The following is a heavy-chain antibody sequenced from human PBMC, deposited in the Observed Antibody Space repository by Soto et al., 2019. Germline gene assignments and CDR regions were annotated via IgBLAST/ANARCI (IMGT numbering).Heavy chain of an antibody. Sequence: GGSLRLSCVASGFTFSNYALSWVRQAPGKGLEWVSAINGGGGNTYSADSVRGRFTISRDNTRNTLYLQMNSLRAEDTAVYYCAKVYDDGYMGFDCWGQGTLVTVSS. J-gene: IGHJ4*02. CDR2: INGGGGNT. CDR1: GFTFSNYA. CDR3: AKVYDDGYMGFDC. D-gene: IGHD3-16*01. V-gene: IGHV3-23*01.